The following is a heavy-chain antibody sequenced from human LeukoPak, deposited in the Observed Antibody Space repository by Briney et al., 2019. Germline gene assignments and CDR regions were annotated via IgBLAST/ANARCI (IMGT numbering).Heavy chain of an antibody. D-gene: IGHD4-11*01. CDR2: ISYDGSNK. CDR1: GFTFSSYA. Sequence: GGSLRLSCAASGFTFSSYAMHWVRQAPGKGLEWVAVISYDGSNKYYADSVKGRFTISRDNSKNTLYLQMNSLRGEDTAVYYCAKHLNFDYDYWGQGTLVTVSS. V-gene: IGHV3-30-3*01. CDR3: AKHLNFDYDY. J-gene: IGHJ4*02.